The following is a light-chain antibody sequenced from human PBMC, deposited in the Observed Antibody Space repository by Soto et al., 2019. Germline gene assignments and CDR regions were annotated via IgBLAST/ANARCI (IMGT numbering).Light chain of an antibody. J-gene: IGLJ1*01. CDR3: AAWDDSLNGYV. CDR2: SNN. V-gene: IGLV1-44*01. Sequence: QPVLTQPPSASGTPGQRVTISCSGSSSNIGSEYVVWYQHLPGTAPKLLIYSNNQRPSGVPDRFSGSKSGTSASLAISGLQSEDEADYYCAAWDDSLNGYVFGTGTKLTVL. CDR1: SSNIGSEY.